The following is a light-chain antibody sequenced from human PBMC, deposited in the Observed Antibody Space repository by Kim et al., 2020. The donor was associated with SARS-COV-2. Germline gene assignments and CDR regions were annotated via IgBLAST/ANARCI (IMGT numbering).Light chain of an antibody. V-gene: IGLV3-19*01. CDR2: GKN. J-gene: IGLJ2*01. CDR3: NSRDSSGNHVV. CDR1: SLRSYY. Sequence: SSELTQDPAVSVALGQTVRITCQGDSLRSYYASWYQQKPGQAPVLVLYGKNNRPSGIPDRLSGSSSGNTASLTITGAQAEDEADYYCNSRDSSGNHVVFGGGTQLTVL.